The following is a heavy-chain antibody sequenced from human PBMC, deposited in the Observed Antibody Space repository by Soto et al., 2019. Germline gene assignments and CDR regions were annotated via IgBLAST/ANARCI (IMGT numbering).Heavy chain of an antibody. Sequence: GGSLRLSCAASGFTFSSYAMTWVRQAPGKGLEWVSAISGSGGGTYYADSVKGRFTISRDNSKNTLYLQMNSLRAEDTAVYYCAKDPEAYSVSYYFDYWGQGTLVTVSS. CDR3: AKDPEAYSVSYYFDY. D-gene: IGHD4-4*01. V-gene: IGHV3-23*01. CDR2: ISGSGGGT. CDR1: GFTFSSYA. J-gene: IGHJ4*02.